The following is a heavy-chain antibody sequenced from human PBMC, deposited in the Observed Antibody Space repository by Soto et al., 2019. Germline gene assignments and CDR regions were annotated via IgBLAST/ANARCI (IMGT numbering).Heavy chain of an antibody. V-gene: IGHV3-48*01. D-gene: IGHD2-2*01. CDR1: GFTFSSYS. J-gene: IGHJ4*02. Sequence: GGSLRLSCAASGFTFSSYSMNWVRQAPGKGLEWVSYISSSSSTIYYADSVKGRFTISRDNAKNSLYLQMNSLRAEDTAVYYCALRDIVVVPAAKASYWGQGTLVTSPQ. CDR2: ISSSSSTI. CDR3: ALRDIVVVPAAKASY.